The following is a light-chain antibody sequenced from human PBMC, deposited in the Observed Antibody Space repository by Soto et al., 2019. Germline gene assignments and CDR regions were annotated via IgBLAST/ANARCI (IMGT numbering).Light chain of an antibody. V-gene: IGLV2-14*01. CDR3: SSYTTSSNYV. CDR1: SSDVGSYNF. Sequence: ALTQPASVSGAPGQSITISCTGTSSDVGSYNFVSWYQQLPGKAPKLMIYEVSNRPSGVSNRFSGSKSGSTASLTISGLQAEDEADYYCSSYTTSSNYVFGSGTKVTVL. J-gene: IGLJ1*01. CDR2: EVS.